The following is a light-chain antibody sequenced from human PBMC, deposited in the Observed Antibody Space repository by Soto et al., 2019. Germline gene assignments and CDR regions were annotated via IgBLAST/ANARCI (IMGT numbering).Light chain of an antibody. CDR3: QQFEDLPLT. CDR1: QDIRNY. Sequence: DIQMTQSPSPLSASVGDRVTITCQASQDIRNYLNWYQQKPGKAPKLLMYDASTLEKGVPSRFSGSGFGTDFPFTIDSLQPEDIGTYYCQQFEDLPLTFGGGTKLEIK. CDR2: DAS. V-gene: IGKV1-33*01. J-gene: IGKJ4*01.